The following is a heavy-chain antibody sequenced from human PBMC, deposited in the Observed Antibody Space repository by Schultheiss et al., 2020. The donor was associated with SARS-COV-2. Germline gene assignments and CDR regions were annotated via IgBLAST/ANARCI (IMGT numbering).Heavy chain of an antibody. D-gene: IGHD2-21*01. V-gene: IGHV3-48*02. J-gene: IGHJ5*02. CDR3: ARGLASGTYSS. CDR2: IGGRTGNT. CDR1: GFTFSNYG. Sequence: GGSLRLSCAASGFTFSNYGVNWVRQAPGKGLEWVSSIGGRTGNTYYADSVKGRFTISRDNAMNSLHLQLNSLRDEDTAVYFCARGLASGTYSSWGQGTLVTVSS.